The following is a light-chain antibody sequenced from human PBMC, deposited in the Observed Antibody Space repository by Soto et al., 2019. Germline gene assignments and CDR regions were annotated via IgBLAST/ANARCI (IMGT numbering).Light chain of an antibody. V-gene: IGKV1-5*03. CDR1: QSISSW. CDR3: QQYHNWPSIT. Sequence: DIQMTQSPSTLSASVGDRVTITCRASQSISSWLAWYQQKPGKAPKLLIYKASSLESGVPSRFSGSGSGTEFTLTISSLQPDDFATYYCQQYHNWPSITFGQGTRLEI. CDR2: KAS. J-gene: IGKJ5*01.